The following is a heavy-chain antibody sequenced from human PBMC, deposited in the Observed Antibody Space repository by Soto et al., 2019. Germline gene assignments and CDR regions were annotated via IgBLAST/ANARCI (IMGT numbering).Heavy chain of an antibody. CDR2: FSDSGRIT. J-gene: IGHJ4*02. D-gene: IGHD3-16*01. V-gene: IGHV3-11*01. Sequence: QVHLEESGGALVRLGGPLRLSCKASGLTFSDNYMSWIGKAPGKGREWVSDFSDSGRITHHADSVEGRFTISRDNAENSLYLQMNSLRPEDSAIYYCARDHGGGGLTLEDWGQGTLVTVSS. CDR1: GLTFSDNY. CDR3: ARDHGGGGLTLED.